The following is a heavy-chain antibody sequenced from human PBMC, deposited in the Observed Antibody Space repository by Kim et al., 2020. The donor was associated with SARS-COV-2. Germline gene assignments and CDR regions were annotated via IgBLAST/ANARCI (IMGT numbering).Heavy chain of an antibody. Sequence: GESLKISCKGSGYSFTSYWISWVRQMPGKGLEWMGRIDPSDSYTNYSPSFQGHDTISADKSISTAYLQWSSLKASDTAMYYCAVSDLSLQRPAYWGQGTLVTVSS. V-gene: IGHV5-10-1*01. D-gene: IGHD3-10*01. CDR3: AVSDLSLQRPAY. J-gene: IGHJ4*02. CDR1: GYSFTSYW. CDR2: IDPSDSYT.